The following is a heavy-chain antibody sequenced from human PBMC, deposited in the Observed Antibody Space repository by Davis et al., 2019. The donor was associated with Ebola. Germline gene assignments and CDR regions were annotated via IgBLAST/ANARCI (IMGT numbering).Heavy chain of an antibody. V-gene: IGHV3-21*06. J-gene: IGHJ4*02. CDR2: ISSGTTYV. Sequence: PGGSLRLSCAASGFIFSSSAMNWVRQAPGKGLEWVSSISSGTTYVEYADSVKGRFTISRDNAKNLVFLQMNSLKAEDTAVYYCAREGFGVGASDYWGQGTLVTVSS. CDR3: AREGFGVGASDY. D-gene: IGHD1-26*01. CDR1: GFIFSSSA.